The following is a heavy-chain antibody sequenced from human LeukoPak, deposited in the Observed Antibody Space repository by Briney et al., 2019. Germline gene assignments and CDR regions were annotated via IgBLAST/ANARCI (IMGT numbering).Heavy chain of an antibody. CDR1: GYTFTGYY. Sequence: ASVKVSCKASGYTFTGYYMHWVRQAPGQGLGWMGWINPNSGGTNYAQKFQGRVTMTRDTSISTAYMELSRLRSDDTAVYYCARGSEAMAGFDYWGQGTLVTVSS. D-gene: IGHD5-24*01. J-gene: IGHJ4*02. V-gene: IGHV1-2*02. CDR3: ARGSEAMAGFDY. CDR2: INPNSGGT.